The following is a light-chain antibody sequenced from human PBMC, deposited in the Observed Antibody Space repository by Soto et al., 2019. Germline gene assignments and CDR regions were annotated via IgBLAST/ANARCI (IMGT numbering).Light chain of an antibody. CDR2: DAS. J-gene: IGKJ5*01. V-gene: IGKV3-11*01. CDR1: QSVSSY. Sequence: EIVFTQSPGTLSLSPGERATLSCRASQSVSSYLAWYQQKPGQAPRLLIYDASNRATGIPARFSGSGSGTDFTLTISSLAPEDFAVYYCQQRSNWITFGQGTRLETK. CDR3: QQRSNWIT.